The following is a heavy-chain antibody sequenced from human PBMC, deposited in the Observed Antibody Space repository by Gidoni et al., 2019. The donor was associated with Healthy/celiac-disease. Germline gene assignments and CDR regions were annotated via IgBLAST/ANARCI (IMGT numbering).Heavy chain of an antibody. CDR1: GYTFTSYA. CDR2: INTGNGNT. D-gene: IGHD4-17*01. CDR3: ATVTTGY. V-gene: IGHV1-3*04. J-gene: IGHJ4*02. Sequence: QVQLVQPGAEVKTPGASVKVSCKASGYTFTSYAIHWVRQAPGQRLEWMGWINTGNGNTLYSQKFQGRVTLSSDTSASTAYMDLSSLRSEDTAVYYCATVTTGYWGQGTLVTVSS.